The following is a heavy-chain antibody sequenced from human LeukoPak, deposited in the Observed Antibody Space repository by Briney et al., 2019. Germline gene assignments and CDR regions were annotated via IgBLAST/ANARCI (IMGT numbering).Heavy chain of an antibody. CDR3: AKVTTYYYDSSGYYH. CDR1: GSTFSSYA. J-gene: IGHJ5*02. CDR2: ISGSGGST. V-gene: IGHV3-23*01. Sequence: GGSLRLSCADSGSTFSSYAMSWVRQAPGKGLEWASAISGSGGSTYYADSVKGRFTISRDNSKNTLYLQMNSLRAEDTAVYYCAKVTTYYYDSSGYYHWGQGTLVTVSS. D-gene: IGHD3-22*01.